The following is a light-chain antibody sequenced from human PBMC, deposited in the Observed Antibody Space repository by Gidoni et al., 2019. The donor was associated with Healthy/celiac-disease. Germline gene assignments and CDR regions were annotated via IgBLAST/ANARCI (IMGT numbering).Light chain of an antibody. CDR1: QSISSY. CDR2: AAS. V-gene: IGKV1-39*01. Sequence: DIQMSPSPSSLSASVGDSVTITCRASQSISSYLNWYQQKPGKAPKLLIYAASSLQSGVPSRFSGSGSGTDFTLTISRLQPEDFATYYCQQSYSTPLTFXGXTKVEIK. CDR3: QQSYSTPLT. J-gene: IGKJ4*01.